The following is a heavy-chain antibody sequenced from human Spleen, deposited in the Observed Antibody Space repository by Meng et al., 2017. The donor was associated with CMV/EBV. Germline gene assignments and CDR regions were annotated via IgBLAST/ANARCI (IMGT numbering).Heavy chain of an antibody. Sequence: GESLKISCAASGFTFSSYSMHWVRQAPGKGLEWVSSISGSSTYIYYADSVKGRFTISRDNAKNSLYLQMNSLRAEDTAVYYCARDNVVVVAAAIPRHYYYYGMDVWGQGTTVTVSS. D-gene: IGHD2-2*02. J-gene: IGHJ6*02. CDR1: GFTFSSYS. CDR3: ARDNVVVVAAAIPRHYYYYGMDV. CDR2: ISGSSTYI. V-gene: IGHV3-21*01.